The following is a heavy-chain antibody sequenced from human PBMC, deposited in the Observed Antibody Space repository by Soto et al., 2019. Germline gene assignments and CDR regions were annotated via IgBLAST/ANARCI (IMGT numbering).Heavy chain of an antibody. CDR1: GYSFTSYW. D-gene: IGHD2-15*01. Sequence: GQSLNISCKGSGYSFTSYWIGWVRQMPGKGLEWMGIIYPGDSDTRYSPSFQGQVTISADKSISTAYLQWSSLKASDTAMYYCARHSYFIGGSCYSPDNHYYGMEVWGQGNTVTVAS. J-gene: IGHJ6*02. CDR3: ARHSYFIGGSCYSPDNHYYGMEV. V-gene: IGHV5-51*01. CDR2: IYPGDSDT.